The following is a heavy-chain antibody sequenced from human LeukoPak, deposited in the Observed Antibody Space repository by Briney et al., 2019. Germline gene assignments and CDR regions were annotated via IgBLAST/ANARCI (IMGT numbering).Heavy chain of an antibody. CDR2: IYYSGNT. CDR3: ARESTGMSFDP. Sequence: PSETLSLTCTVSGDSISSSNSYWGWIRQPPGKELEWIGSIYYSGNTYYNPSLKSRVTISLHTSKNQFSLKLTSVTAADRAVYYCARESTGMSFDPWGQGTLDTVSS. D-gene: IGHD5/OR15-5a*01. J-gene: IGHJ5*02. CDR1: GDSISSSNSY. V-gene: IGHV4-39*07.